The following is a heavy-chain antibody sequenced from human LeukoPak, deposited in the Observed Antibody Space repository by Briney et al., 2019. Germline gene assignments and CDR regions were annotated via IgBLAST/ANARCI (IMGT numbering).Heavy chain of an antibody. D-gene: IGHD3-10*01. CDR3: ARDRYYYGSGRPPYYYGMDV. J-gene: IGHJ6*02. CDR1: GGSVSSYY. CDR2: IYYSGST. V-gene: IGHV4-59*02. Sequence: SETLSLTCTVSGGSVSSYYWSWIRQPPGKGLEWIGYIYYSGSTNYNPSLKSRVTISVDTSKNQFSLKLSSVTAADTAVYYCARDRYYYGSGRPPYYYGMDVWGQGTTVTVSS.